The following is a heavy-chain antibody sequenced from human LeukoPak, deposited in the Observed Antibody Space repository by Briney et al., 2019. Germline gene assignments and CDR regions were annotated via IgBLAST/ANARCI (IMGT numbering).Heavy chain of an antibody. V-gene: IGHV3-21*01. J-gene: IGHJ3*02. D-gene: IGHD5-18*01. CDR1: GFTFSSYA. CDR2: ISSSSSYI. Sequence: GGSLRLSCAASGFTFSSYAMSWVRQAPGKGLEWVSSISSSSSYIYYADSVKGRFTISRDNAKNSLYLQMNSLRAEDTAVYYCARECVDTAMDEAFDIWGQGTMVTVSS. CDR3: ARECVDTAMDEAFDI.